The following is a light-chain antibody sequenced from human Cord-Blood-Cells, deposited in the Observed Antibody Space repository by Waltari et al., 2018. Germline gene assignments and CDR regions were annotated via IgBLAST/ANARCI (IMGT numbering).Light chain of an antibody. V-gene: IGLV2-23*01. J-gene: IGLJ3*02. CDR2: EGS. CDR1: SSDVGSYNL. CDR3: CSYAGSSRV. Sequence: QSALTQPASVSGSPGQSITISCTGTSSDVGSYNLVSWYQQHPGKAPKLMIYEGSKRPSVVSNRFSGSKSGNTASRTISGLQAEDEADYYCCSYAGSSRVFGGGTKLTVL.